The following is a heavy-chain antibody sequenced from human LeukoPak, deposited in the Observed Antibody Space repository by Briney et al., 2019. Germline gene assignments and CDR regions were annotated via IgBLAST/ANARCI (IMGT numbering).Heavy chain of an antibody. V-gene: IGHV1-2*02. CDR1: GYTFTDYF. Sequence: ASVKVSCKTSGYTFTDYFIHWVRQAPGQGLEWMGCFNANTGGTNYVQKFQGRVTMTRDTSISTAYMELSSLRSGDTAVYFCARGPRYNIGRYAESFDIDYWGQGILLTVSS. CDR2: FNANTGGT. D-gene: IGHD2-15*01. J-gene: IGHJ4*02. CDR3: ARGPRYNIGRYAESFDIDY.